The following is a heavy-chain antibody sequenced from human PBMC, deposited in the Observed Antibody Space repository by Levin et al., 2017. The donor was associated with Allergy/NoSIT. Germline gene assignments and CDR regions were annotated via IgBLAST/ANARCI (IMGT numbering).Heavy chain of an antibody. V-gene: IGHV3-30-3*01. Sequence: GGSLRLSCAASGFTFSSYAMHWVRQAPGKGLEWVAVISYDGSNKYYADSVKGRFTISRDNSKNTLYLQMNSLRAEDTAVYYCARGEPDYYDSSGYYYHDAFDIWGQGTMVTVSS. CDR1: GFTFSSYA. CDR2: ISYDGSNK. J-gene: IGHJ3*02. CDR3: ARGEPDYYDSSGYYYHDAFDI. D-gene: IGHD3-22*01.